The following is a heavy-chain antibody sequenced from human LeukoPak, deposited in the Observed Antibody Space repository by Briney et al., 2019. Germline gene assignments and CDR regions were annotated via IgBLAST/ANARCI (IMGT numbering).Heavy chain of an antibody. CDR1: GFTFSSYS. CDR3: ARAVAVEATERGFDY. Sequence: GGSLRLSCAASGFTFSSYSMNWVRQAPGKGLEWVSYISSSSSTIYYADSVKGRFTISRDNAKNSLYLQMNSLRAEDTAVYYCARAVAVEATERGFDYWGQGTLVTVSS. V-gene: IGHV3-48*01. CDR2: ISSSSSTI. D-gene: IGHD1-26*01. J-gene: IGHJ4*02.